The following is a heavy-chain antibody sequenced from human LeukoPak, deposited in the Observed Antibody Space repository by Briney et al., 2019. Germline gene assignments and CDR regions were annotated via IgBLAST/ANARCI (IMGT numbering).Heavy chain of an antibody. Sequence: ASVKVSCKASGYTFTGYYMHWVRQAPGQGLEWMGGFDPEDGETIYAQKFQGRVTMTEDTSTDTAYMELSSLRSEDTAVYYCAAVVVAADWFDPWGQGTLVTVSS. V-gene: IGHV1-24*01. CDR2: FDPEDGET. J-gene: IGHJ5*02. CDR3: AAVVVAADWFDP. D-gene: IGHD2-15*01. CDR1: GYTFTGYY.